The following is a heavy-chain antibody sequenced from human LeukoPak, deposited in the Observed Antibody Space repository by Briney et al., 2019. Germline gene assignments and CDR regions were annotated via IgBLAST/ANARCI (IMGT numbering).Heavy chain of an antibody. D-gene: IGHD3-22*01. CDR1: GFTFSSYG. CDR2: IWYDGSNK. Sequence: GGSLRLSCAASGFTFSSYGMHWVRQAPGKGLEWVALIWYDGSNKYYTDSVKGRLTISRDNSKNTLYLQMNSLRAEDTAVYYCARDSFYDSSGYYQKLGYWGQGTLVTVSS. CDR3: ARDSFYDSSGYYQKLGY. V-gene: IGHV3-33*01. J-gene: IGHJ4*02.